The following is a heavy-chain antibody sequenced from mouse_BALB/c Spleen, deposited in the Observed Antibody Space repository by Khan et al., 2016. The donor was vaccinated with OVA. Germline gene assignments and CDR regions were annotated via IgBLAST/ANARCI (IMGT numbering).Heavy chain of an antibody. D-gene: IGHD2-2*01. CDR1: GFTFSSYA. CDR2: ISSGRHYP. Sequence: EVELVESGGGVVKPGGSLKLSCSASGFTFSSYAMSLVRQTPVKRLEWVATISSGRHYPFYPDSVKGRFTLSIAHTKNTLYMQMSSLRSDDTAMYYCARSLVDYYAMEYWGQGTSVTVSP. CDR3: ARSLVDYYAMEY. J-gene: IGHJ4*01. V-gene: IGHV5-9-3*01.